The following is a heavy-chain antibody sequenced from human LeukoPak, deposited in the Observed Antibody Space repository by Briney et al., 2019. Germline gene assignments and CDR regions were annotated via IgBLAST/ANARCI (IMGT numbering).Heavy chain of an antibody. CDR3: ARDEANYYGSGSYFDY. CDR2: INPNSGGT. CDR1: GYTFTGYY. J-gene: IGHJ4*02. Sequence: PLASVKVSXKASGYTFTGYYIHWVRQAPGQGLEWMGWINPNSGGTNYPQKFQGRVTMTRDTSISTAYMELSRLRSDDTAVYYCARDEANYYGSGSYFDYWGQRTLVTVSS. D-gene: IGHD3-10*01. V-gene: IGHV1-2*02.